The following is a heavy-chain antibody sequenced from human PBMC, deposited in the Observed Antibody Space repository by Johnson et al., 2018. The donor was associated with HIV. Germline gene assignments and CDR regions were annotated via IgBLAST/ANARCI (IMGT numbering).Heavy chain of an antibody. CDR3: AKDICSSARCYDDGFDT. D-gene: IGHD2-2*01. V-gene: IGHV3-64*01. CDR2: ISSNGGST. Sequence: VQLVESGGGLVQPGGSLRLSCAASGFTFSSYAMHWVRQAPGKGLEYVSAISSNGGSTYYANSVKGRFTISRDNSKNTLYLQMGSLRAEDTAVYYCAKDICSSARCYDDGFDTWGQGTMVTVSS. CDR1: GFTFSSYA. J-gene: IGHJ3*02.